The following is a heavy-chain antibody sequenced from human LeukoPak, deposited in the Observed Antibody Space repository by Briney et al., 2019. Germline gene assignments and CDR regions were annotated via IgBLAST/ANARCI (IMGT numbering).Heavy chain of an antibody. CDR2: MNPKSGDT. Sequence: ASVKVSCKTSGYIFIDYEISWVRQAPGQGLEWMGWMNPKSGDTGYEQKFQGRITITRDSSISTVYMELSSPRSEDTALYYCARGRYMDVWGKGTTVTVSS. V-gene: IGHV1-8*02. CDR1: GYIFIDYE. J-gene: IGHJ6*03. CDR3: ARGRYMDV.